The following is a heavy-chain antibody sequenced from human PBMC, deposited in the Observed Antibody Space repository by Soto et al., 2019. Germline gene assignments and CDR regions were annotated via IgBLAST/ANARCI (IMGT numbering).Heavy chain of an antibody. V-gene: IGHV4-4*02. Sequence: SETLSLTCAVSGGSISSSNWWSWVRQPPGKGLEWIGEINHSGSSNYNPSLKSRVTISVDTSKNQFSLKLTSVTAADTAVYYCARDKITGLFDYWGQGTLVTVSS. CDR3: ARDKITGLFDY. J-gene: IGHJ4*02. CDR1: GGSISSSNW. CDR2: INHSGSS. D-gene: IGHD2-8*02.